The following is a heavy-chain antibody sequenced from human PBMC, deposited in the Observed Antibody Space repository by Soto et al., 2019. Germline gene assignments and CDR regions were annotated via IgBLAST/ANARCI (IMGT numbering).Heavy chain of an antibody. CDR3: ARGLRLASFDM. CDR2: ISSASSTI. CDR1: GFTFSNYP. V-gene: IGHV3-48*01. J-gene: IGHJ3*02. Sequence: EVQLVESGGGLVQPGGSLRLSCAASGFTFSNYPMNWVRQAPGKGLEWVSYISSASSTIYDADSMKGRFTISRDNAKNSLYLQMDSLRAEDTAVYYCARGLRLASFDMWGQGTMVTVSS. D-gene: IGHD4-17*01.